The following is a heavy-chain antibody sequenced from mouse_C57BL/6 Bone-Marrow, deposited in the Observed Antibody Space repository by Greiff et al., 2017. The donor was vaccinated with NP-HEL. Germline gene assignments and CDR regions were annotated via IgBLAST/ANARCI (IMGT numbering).Heavy chain of an antibody. Sequence: EVKLVESGGDLVKPGGSLKLSCAASGFTFSSYGMSWVRQTPDKRLEWVATISSGGSYSYYPDSVKGRFTISRYNAKNSLYLLMSSLKSEDTAMYYCAGHRILRSPFDYWGQGTTLTVSS. V-gene: IGHV5-6*02. D-gene: IGHD1-1*01. J-gene: IGHJ2*01. CDR1: GFTFSSYG. CDR3: AGHRILRSPFDY. CDR2: ISSGGSYS.